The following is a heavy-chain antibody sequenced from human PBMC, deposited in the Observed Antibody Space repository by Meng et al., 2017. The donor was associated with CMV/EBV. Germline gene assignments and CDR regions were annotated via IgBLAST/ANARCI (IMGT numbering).Heavy chain of an antibody. Sequence: SETLSLTCTVSGYSISSGYYWGWIRQPPGRGLEWIGSIYHSGSTYYNPSLKSRVTISVDTSKNQFSLKLSSVTAADTAVYYCASRPGYCSSTSCYRRSHFDYWGQGTLVTVSS. J-gene: IGHJ4*02. D-gene: IGHD2-2*01. V-gene: IGHV4-38-2*02. CDR2: IYHSGST. CDR3: ASRPGYCSSTSCYRRSHFDY. CDR1: GYSISSGYY.